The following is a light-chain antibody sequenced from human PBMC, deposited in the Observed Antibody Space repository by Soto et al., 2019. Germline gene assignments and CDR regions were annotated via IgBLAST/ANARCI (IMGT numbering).Light chain of an antibody. CDR2: WAS. V-gene: IGKV4-1*01. CDR3: QQYYNTPYT. CDR1: QSVLYSSTNNNY. Sequence: DIVMTQSPDSLAVSLGERATINCKSSQSVLYSSTNNNYLAWHQQKPGQPPKLLIYWASTRESGVPDRFSGSGSGTDFTLTISSLQAGDEAVYHCQQYYNTPYTFGQGTKLEIK. J-gene: IGKJ2*01.